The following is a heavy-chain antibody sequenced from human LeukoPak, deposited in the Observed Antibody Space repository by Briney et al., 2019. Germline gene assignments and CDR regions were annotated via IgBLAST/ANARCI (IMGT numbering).Heavy chain of an antibody. Sequence: GGSLRLSCAASGFSVSSSYMRWVRQAPGKGLEWVSVIYSGGNTYYADSVKGRFTISRDNSKNTLYLQMQSLRAEDTAVYYCAMTDQTAPAEDFQHWGQGTLVTVSS. D-gene: IGHD2-21*02. V-gene: IGHV3-53*01. J-gene: IGHJ1*01. CDR3: AMTDQTAPAEDFQH. CDR1: GFSVSSSY. CDR2: IYSGGNT.